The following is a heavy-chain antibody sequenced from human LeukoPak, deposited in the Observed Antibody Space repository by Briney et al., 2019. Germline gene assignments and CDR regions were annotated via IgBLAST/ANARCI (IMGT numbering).Heavy chain of an antibody. CDR1: GDSISSTSHY. J-gene: IGHJ4*02. CDR3: ARGGDYGDYSPSY. D-gene: IGHD4-17*01. CDR2: IYFTGST. V-gene: IGHV4-39*01. Sequence: PSETLSLTCTVSGDSISSTSHYWDWIRQSPGKGPEWIGNIYFTGSTYYCPSLKSRVTISVDRSKNQFSLKLSSVTAADTAVYYCARGGDYGDYSPSYWGQGTLVTVSS.